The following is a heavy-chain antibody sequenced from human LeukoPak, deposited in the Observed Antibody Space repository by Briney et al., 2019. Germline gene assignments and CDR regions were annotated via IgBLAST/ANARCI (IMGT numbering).Heavy chain of an antibody. D-gene: IGHD3-10*01. CDR2: INQDGSEI. J-gene: IGHJ4*02. V-gene: IGHV3-7*01. Sequence: PRGSLRLSCTASGFSLSNSWMSWVRQAPGTGLEWVANINQDGSEIHYVDSVKGRFTISRDNAKNSLYLQMNSLRAEETAVYYCARHSGSGSYYTYNFQYWGQGTLVTVSS. CDR3: ARHSGSGSYYTYNFQY. CDR1: GFSLSNSW.